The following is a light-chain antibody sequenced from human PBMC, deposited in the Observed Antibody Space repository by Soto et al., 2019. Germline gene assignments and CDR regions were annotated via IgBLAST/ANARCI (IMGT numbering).Light chain of an antibody. V-gene: IGLV2-8*01. CDR1: SSDVGGFNY. CDR3: SSYAVTNIFV. Sequence: QSVLTQPPSASGSPGQSVTISCSGTSSDVGGFNYVSWYQQHPGRAPKVLIYEVNKRPSGVPDRFSGSKSGSTASLTVSGLQAEDDAEYYCSSYAVTNIFVFGTGTKLTVL. J-gene: IGLJ1*01. CDR2: EVN.